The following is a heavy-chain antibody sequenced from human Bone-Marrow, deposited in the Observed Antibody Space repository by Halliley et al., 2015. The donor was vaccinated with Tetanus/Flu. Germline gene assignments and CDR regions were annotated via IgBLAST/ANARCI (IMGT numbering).Heavy chain of an antibody. J-gene: IGHJ3*02. D-gene: IGHD1-1*01. CDR2: IDSNGGST. Sequence: SLRLSCAASGFTFSSYAMYWVRQAPGKGLEYVSAIDSNGGSTYYANFVKGRFTLSRDNSKNTLYLQMGSLKAEDMAVYYCVRVGYNASFDIWGQGTMVTVSS. CDR1: GFTFSSYA. CDR3: VRVGYNASFDI. V-gene: IGHV3-64*01.